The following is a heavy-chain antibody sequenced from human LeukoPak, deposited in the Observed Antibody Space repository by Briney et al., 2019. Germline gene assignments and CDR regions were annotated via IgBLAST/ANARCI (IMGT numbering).Heavy chain of an antibody. Sequence: SVKVSCKASGGTFSSYAISWVRQAPGQGLEWMGGIIPIFGTANYAQKFQGRVTITADESTSTAYMELSSLRSEDTAVYYCAKGKHLRFLEWFYFDYWGQGTLVTVSS. CDR2: IIPIFGTA. J-gene: IGHJ4*02. D-gene: IGHD3-3*01. CDR3: AKGKHLRFLEWFYFDY. V-gene: IGHV1-69*13. CDR1: GGTFSSYA.